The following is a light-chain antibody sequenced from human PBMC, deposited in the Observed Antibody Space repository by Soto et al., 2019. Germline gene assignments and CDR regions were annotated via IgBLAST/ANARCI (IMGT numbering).Light chain of an antibody. J-gene: IGLJ2*01. CDR1: DSNIGAGYD. CDR3: QSYDSSLSGSVV. CDR2: GNS. Sequence: QTVVTQPPSMSGAPGQRVTISCTGSDSNIGAGYDVHWYQHLPGTAPKLLMYGNSIRPSGVPDRFSGSRSGTSASLAITGLQAEDEAHYYCQSYDSSLSGSVVFGGGTKLTVL. V-gene: IGLV1-40*01.